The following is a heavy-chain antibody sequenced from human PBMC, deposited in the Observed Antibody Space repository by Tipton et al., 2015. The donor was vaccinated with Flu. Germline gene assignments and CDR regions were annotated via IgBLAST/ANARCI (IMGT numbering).Heavy chain of an antibody. V-gene: IGHV4-39*01. CDR3: ARRGGGYKYLYGLDV. D-gene: IGHD5-18*01. Sequence: TLSLTCSVSGGSIVDSSYYWDWIRQSPGKGLEWIGSIYYYGNTHYNPSLKSRVTMSVDTSKNQFSLKLTFMTAADTAVYYCARRGGGYKYLYGLDVWGQGTTVSVPS. CDR1: GGSIVDSSYY. CDR2: IYYYGNT. J-gene: IGHJ6*02.